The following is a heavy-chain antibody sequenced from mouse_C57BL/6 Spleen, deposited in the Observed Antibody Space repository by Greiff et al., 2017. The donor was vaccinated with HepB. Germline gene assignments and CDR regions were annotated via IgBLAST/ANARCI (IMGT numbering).Heavy chain of an antibody. Sequence: VQLQQPGAELVKPGASVKMSCKASGYTFTSYWITWVKQRPGQGLEWIGDIYPGSGSTNYNEKFKSKATLTVDTSSSTAYMQLSSLTSEDSAVYYCARSYDYDEDWFAYWGQGTLVTVSA. CDR2: IYPGSGST. CDR1: GYTFTSYW. CDR3: ARSYDYDEDWFAY. D-gene: IGHD2-4*01. J-gene: IGHJ3*01. V-gene: IGHV1-55*01.